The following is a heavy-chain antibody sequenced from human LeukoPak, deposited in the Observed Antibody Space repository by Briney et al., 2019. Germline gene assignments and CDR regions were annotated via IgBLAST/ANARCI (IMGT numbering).Heavy chain of an antibody. V-gene: IGHV3-23*01. D-gene: IGHD2-15*01. CDR1: GFTFRTYA. J-gene: IGHJ4*02. CDR2: ISGGGGST. Sequence: PGGSLRLSCAASGFTFRTYAMSWVRQAPGKGLEWVSAISGGGGSTYYADSVKGRFTISRDNSKNTLFLQMNSLRAEDTAVYYCAKDRYCGGGTCYWSYFDYWGQETLVTVSS. CDR3: AKDRYCGGGTCYWSYFDY.